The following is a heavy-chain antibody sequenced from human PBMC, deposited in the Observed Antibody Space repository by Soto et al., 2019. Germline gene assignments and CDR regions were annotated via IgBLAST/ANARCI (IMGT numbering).Heavy chain of an antibody. CDR2: ISAYNGNT. CDR3: ARESPPADY. CDR1: GGTFSSYA. Sequence: GASVKVSCKASGGTFSSYAISWVRQAPGQGLEWMGWISAYNGNTNYAQKLQGRVTMTADTSTSTAYMELRSLRSDDTAVYYCARESPPADYWGQGTLVTVSS. J-gene: IGHJ4*02. V-gene: IGHV1-18*01.